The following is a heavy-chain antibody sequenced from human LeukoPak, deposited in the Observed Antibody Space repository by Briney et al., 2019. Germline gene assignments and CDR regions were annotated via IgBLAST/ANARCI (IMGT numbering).Heavy chain of an antibody. CDR3: ARVVPAAMGLDP. J-gene: IGHJ5*02. Sequence: ASVKVSCKASGYTFTSYYMHWVRQAPGPGLEWMGIINPSGGSTSYAQKFQGRVTMTRDTSTSTVYMELSSLRSEDTAVYYCARVVPAAMGLDPWGQGTLVTVSS. V-gene: IGHV1-46*01. CDR1: GYTFTSYY. CDR2: INPSGGST. D-gene: IGHD2-2*01.